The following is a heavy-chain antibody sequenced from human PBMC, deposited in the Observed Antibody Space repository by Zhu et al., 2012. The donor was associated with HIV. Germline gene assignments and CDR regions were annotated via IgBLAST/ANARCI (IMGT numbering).Heavy chain of an antibody. CDR1: GNSISSGYY. V-gene: IGHV4-38-2*01. D-gene: IGHD2-2*01. CDR2: STVGGST. CDR3: ARQVQYQLLDY. J-gene: IGHJ4*02. Sequence: QVQLQESGPGLVKPSETLSLTCAVSGNSISSGYYWGWIRQPPGKGWSGLAVSTVGGSTYHNPSLKSRVTLSVDTSKNQFSLRLSSLTVADTAVYYCARQVQYQLLDYWGQGTLVHRLL.